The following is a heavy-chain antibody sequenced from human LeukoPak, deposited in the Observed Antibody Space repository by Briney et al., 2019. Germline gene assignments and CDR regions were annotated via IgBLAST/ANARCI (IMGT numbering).Heavy chain of an antibody. V-gene: IGHV3-33*01. CDR3: ARAEVPAAIKSGASDI. CDR2: IWNDGINK. D-gene: IGHD2-2*01. CDR1: GFTFSSYG. J-gene: IGHJ3*02. Sequence: GGSLRLSCAASGFTFSSYGMYWVRQAPGKGLEWVAVIWNDGINKYYADSVKGRFTISRDNSKNTLYLQMNSLRAEDTAVYYCARAEVPAAIKSGASDIWGQGTMVTVSS.